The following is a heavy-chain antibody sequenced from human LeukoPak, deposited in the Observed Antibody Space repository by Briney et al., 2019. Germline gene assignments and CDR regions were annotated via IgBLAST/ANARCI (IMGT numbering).Heavy chain of an antibody. V-gene: IGHV1-2*02. J-gene: IGHJ6*03. Sequence: AASVKVSCKASGGTFSSYAISWVRQAPGQGLEWVGWINPDSGGTNYAQKFQGRVTMTRDTSISTAYMELSRLRSDDTAVYYCARGLIGGPMDVWGKGTTVTVSS. CDR1: GGTFSSYA. D-gene: IGHD2-8*01. CDR2: INPDSGGT. CDR3: ARGLIGGPMDV.